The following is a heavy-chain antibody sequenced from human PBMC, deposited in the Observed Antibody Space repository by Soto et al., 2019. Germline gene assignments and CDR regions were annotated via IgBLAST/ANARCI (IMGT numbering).Heavy chain of an antibody. J-gene: IGHJ4*02. CDR1: GGSISSGGYY. V-gene: IGHV4-31*03. CDR3: ASGVILGYCSSTSCSRASFDY. D-gene: IGHD2-2*01. CDR2: IYYSGST. Sequence: SETLSLTCTVSGGSISSGGYYWSWIRQHPRKGLEWIGYIYYSGSTYYNPSLKSRVTISVDTSKNQFSLKLSSVTAADTAVYYCASGVILGYCSSTSCSRASFDYWGQGTLVTVSS.